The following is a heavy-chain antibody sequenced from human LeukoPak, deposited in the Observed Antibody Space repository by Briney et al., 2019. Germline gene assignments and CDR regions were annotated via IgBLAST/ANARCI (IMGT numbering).Heavy chain of an antibody. CDR1: GGSVSSYY. V-gene: IGHV4-59*02. CDR2: IYYSGST. CDR3: ARRNYYYYMDV. J-gene: IGHJ6*03. Sequence: SETLSLTCTVSGGSVSSYYWSWIRQPPGKGLEWIGYIYYSGSTNYNPSLKSRVTISVDTSKNQFSLKLSPVTAADTAVYYCARRNYYYYMDVWGKGTTVTVSS.